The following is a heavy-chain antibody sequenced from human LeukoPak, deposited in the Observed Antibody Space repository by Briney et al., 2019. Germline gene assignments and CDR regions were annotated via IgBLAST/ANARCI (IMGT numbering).Heavy chain of an antibody. CDR3: ARSSYYDSSGYYVPY. CDR1: GGSVSSGSYY. CDR2: VNHSGST. V-gene: IGHV4-39*07. D-gene: IGHD3-22*01. Sequence: SETLSLTCTVSGGSVSSGSYYWSWIRQPPGKGLEWIGEVNHSGSTNYNPSLKSRVTISADTSKNQFSLKLSSVTAADTAVYFCARSSYYDSSGYYVPYWGQGTLVTVSS. J-gene: IGHJ4*02.